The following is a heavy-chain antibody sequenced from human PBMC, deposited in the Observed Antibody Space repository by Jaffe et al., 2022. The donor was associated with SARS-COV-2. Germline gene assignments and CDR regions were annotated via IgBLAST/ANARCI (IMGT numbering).Heavy chain of an antibody. D-gene: IGHD5-12*01. CDR2: ISWNSGSI. V-gene: IGHV3-9*01. CDR1: GFTFDDYA. CDR3: AKDLEATQTVGCDL. Sequence: EVQLVESGGGLVQPGRSLRLSCAASGFTFDDYAMHWVRQAPGKGLEWVSGISWNSGSIGYADSVKGRFTISRDNAKNSLYLQMNSLRAEDTALYYCAKDLEATQTVGCDLWGRGTLVTVSS. J-gene: IGHJ2*01.